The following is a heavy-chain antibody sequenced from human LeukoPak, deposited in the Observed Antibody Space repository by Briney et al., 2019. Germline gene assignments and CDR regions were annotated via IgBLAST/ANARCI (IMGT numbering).Heavy chain of an antibody. CDR1: GFTFSPYG. CDR3: ARDPDPHADSFFDL. Sequence: PGGSLRLSCVASGFTFSPYGMHWARQAPGKGLEWVAAIWNDGTHHYYADSVKGRFTISRDNFKSTLYLDMDSLSAEDAAFYFCARDPDPHADSFFDLWGQGTLVTVSS. CDR2: IWNDGTHH. J-gene: IGHJ4*02. V-gene: IGHV3-33*01. D-gene: IGHD4-17*01.